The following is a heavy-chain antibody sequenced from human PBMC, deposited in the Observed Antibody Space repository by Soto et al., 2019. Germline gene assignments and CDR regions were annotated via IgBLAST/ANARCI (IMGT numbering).Heavy chain of an antibody. CDR3: ARGAGDGYNFYY. CDR1: GGSISSYY. V-gene: IGHV4-59*01. CDR2: IYYSGST. J-gene: IGHJ4*02. D-gene: IGHD5-12*01. Sequence: QVQLQESGPGLVKPSETLSLTCTVSGGSISSYYWSWIRQPPGKGLEWIGYIYYSGSTNYNPSLKGRVTISVDTSKNQFSLKLSSVTAADTAVYYCARGAGDGYNFYYWGQGTLVTVSS.